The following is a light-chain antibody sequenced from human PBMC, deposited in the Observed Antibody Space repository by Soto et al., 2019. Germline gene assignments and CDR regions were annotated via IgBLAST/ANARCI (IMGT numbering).Light chain of an antibody. CDR2: EGI. CDR3: CSCAGTSAFFV. Sequence: QSALTQPASVSGSPGQSITVSCTGTSSDFGSYEFVSWYQQHPGKAPKLIIYEGIKRSSGVASRFSGSKSGNTASLTISGLQAEDEAEYYCCSCAGTSAFFVFGTGTKLTVL. J-gene: IGLJ1*01. V-gene: IGLV2-23*01. CDR1: SSDFGSYEF.